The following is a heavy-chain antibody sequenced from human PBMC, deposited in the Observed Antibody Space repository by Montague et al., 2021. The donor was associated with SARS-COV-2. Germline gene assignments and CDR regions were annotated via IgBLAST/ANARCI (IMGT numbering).Heavy chain of an antibody. D-gene: IGHD2-21*02. V-gene: IGHV4-61*02. CDR2: IHTSGST. J-gene: IGHJ4*02. CDR1: VGSISYGSYF. Sequence: TLSLTCTVSVGSISYGSYFWTWIRQPAGKGLEWIGRIHTSGSTNYNPSLKSRVAISIDTSKDQFSLELSSVTAADTAVYYCASSHCGGDCYSGQGTLVTVSS. CDR3: ASSHCGGDCY.